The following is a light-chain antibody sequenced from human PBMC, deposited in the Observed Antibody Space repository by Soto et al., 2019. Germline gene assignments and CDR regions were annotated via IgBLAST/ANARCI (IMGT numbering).Light chain of an antibody. CDR2: ENN. CDR1: SSNIGNNY. V-gene: IGLV1-51*02. Sequence: QSVLTQPPSVSAAPGQKVTISCSGSSSNIGNNYVSWYQQLPGTAPKLLIYENNKRPSGIPDRFSGSKSGTSATLGITGLQTGDEADYYCGTCDSSLSAWVFGGGTQLTVL. CDR3: GTCDSSLSAWV. J-gene: IGLJ3*02.